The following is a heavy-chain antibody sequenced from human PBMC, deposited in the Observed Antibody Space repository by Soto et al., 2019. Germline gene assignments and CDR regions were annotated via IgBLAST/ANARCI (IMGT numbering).Heavy chain of an antibody. CDR1: GYTFNTYG. J-gene: IGHJ5*02. CDR2: ISAYDGKT. Sequence: ASVNVSCKTSGYTFNTYGINWVRQAPGQGLELMGWISAYDGKTTYAEKFQGRVTLTTDTSTSTAYMELRSLRSDDTAIYYCARDPHEFWTSYWFDPWGQGTPVTVSS. D-gene: IGHD3-3*01. CDR3: ARDPHEFWTSYWFDP. V-gene: IGHV1-18*01.